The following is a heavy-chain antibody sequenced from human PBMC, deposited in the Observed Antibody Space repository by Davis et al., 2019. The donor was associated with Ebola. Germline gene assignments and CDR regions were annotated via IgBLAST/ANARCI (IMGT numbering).Heavy chain of an antibody. V-gene: IGHV1-18*01. CDR1: GGTFSSYA. J-gene: IGHJ4*02. CDR3: ARVGIFYGGNPAPDY. CDR2: ISAYNGNT. Sequence: ASVKVSCKASGGTFSSYAISWVRQAPGQGLEWMGWISAYNGNTNYAQKLQGRVTMTTDTSTSTAYMELRSLRSDDTAVYYCARVGIFYGGNPAPDYWGQGTLVTVSS. D-gene: IGHD4-23*01.